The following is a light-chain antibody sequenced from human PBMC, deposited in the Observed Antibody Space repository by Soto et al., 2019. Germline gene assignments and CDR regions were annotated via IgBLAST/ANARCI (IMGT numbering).Light chain of an antibody. CDR1: SSNIGNNY. J-gene: IGLJ2*01. CDR2: DND. CDR3: GTWDNSLGDGHVV. V-gene: IGLV1-51*01. Sequence: QSVMTQPPSVSAAPGQTVTISCSGSSSNIGNNYVSWYQQLPGTAPKLLIYDNDKRPSGIPDRFSGSKSGTSATLGITGLQTGDEADYYCGTWDNSLGDGHVVFGGGTKLTVL.